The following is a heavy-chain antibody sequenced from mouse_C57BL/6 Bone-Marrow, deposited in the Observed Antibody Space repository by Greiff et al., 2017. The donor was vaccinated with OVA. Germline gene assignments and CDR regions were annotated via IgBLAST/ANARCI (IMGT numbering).Heavy chain of an antibody. D-gene: IGHD1-1*01. CDR3: ARAERFSYYCDY. V-gene: IGHV1-76*01. CDR2: IDPGSGNI. Sequence: QVQLKESGAELVRPGASVKLSCKASGYTFTDYYISWVKQRPGQGLEWIARIDPGSGNIYYTEKFKGKATLTAEKSSSTAYMQLSSLTSDDAAVYFYARAERFSYYCDYGGQGTTLTVSS. J-gene: IGHJ2*01. CDR1: GYTFTDYY.